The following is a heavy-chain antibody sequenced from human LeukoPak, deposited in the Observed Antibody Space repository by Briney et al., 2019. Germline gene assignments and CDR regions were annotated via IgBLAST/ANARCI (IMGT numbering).Heavy chain of an antibody. J-gene: IGHJ5*02. V-gene: IGHV1-8*01. Sequence: GASVKVSCKASGYTFTSYDINWVRQATGQGLEWMGWMNPNSGNTGYAQKFQGRATMTRNTSISTAYMELSSLRSEDTAVYYCAGGGYSSSWYGSHNWFDPWGQGTLVSVCS. CDR1: GYTFTSYD. CDR3: AGGGYSSSWYGSHNWFDP. CDR2: MNPNSGNT. D-gene: IGHD6-13*01.